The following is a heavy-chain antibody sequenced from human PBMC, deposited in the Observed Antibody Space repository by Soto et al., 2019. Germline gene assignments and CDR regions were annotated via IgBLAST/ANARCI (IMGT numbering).Heavy chain of an antibody. CDR3: ARQAKGDYFFD. CDR2: IYYSGST. CDR1: GGSISSSSYY. Sequence: PSETLSLTCTVSGGSISSSSYYWGWIRQPPGKGLEWIGSIYYSGSTYYNPSLKSRVTISVDTSKNQFSLKLSSVTAADTAVYYCARQAKGDYFFDWGKGTLVTVSS. V-gene: IGHV4-39*01. D-gene: IGHD4-17*01. J-gene: IGHJ4*02.